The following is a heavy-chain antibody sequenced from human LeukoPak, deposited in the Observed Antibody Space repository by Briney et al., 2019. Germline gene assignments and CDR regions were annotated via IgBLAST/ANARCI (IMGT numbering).Heavy chain of an antibody. J-gene: IGHJ4*02. CDR3: ARDPMFNYGALDY. V-gene: IGHV3-7*01. Sequence: GGSLRLSCAASGFTFGIYWMSWVRQAPGKGLEWVANIKQDGSEKYYVDSVKGRFTISRDNAKNSLYLQMNSLRAEDTAVYYCARDPMFNYGALDYWGQGTLVTVSS. CDR2: IKQDGSEK. D-gene: IGHD4-17*01. CDR1: GFTFGIYW.